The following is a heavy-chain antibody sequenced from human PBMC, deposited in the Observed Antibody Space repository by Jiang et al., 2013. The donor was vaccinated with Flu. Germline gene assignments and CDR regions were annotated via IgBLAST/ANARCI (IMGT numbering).Heavy chain of an antibody. D-gene: IGHD6-13*01. CDR3: ARLPGPAGGYSAIDY. Sequence: GLVKPSETLSLTCTVSGGSIRKTDSYWGWIRQPQEGLEWIGTINYSGTTYYSPALKSRVTISVDTSKNQFSLEVTSVTDADTAVFYCARLPGPAGGYSAIDYWGRGMLVTVSS. CDR2: INYSGTT. V-gene: IGHV4-39*01. CDR1: GGSIRKTDSY. J-gene: IGHJ4*02.